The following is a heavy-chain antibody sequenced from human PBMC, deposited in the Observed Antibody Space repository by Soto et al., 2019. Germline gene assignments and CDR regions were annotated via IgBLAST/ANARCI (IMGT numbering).Heavy chain of an antibody. J-gene: IGHJ6*02. CDR1: GVTFSSET. CDR2: IIPLFGTA. D-gene: IGHD2-15*01. CDR3: TKRYCSGGSCYSGDYYYGMDV. V-gene: IGHV1-69*06. Sequence: SVKVSCKASGVTFSSETLGWVRQAPGQGLEWVGGIIPLFGTASYAQKFQGRVTITADKSTSTAYMELSSLRSEDTAVYYCTKRYCSGGSCYSGDYYYGMDVWGQGTTVTVSS.